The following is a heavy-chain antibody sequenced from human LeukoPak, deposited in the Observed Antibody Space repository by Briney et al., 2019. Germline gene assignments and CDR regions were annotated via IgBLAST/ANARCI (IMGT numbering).Heavy chain of an antibody. CDR2: IYSGGST. J-gene: IGHJ4*02. Sequence: GGSLRLSCAASGFTFSDYYMSWVRQAPGKGLEWVSVIYSGGSTYYADSVKGRFTISRDNSKNTLYLQMNSLRVEDTAVYYCARDHDSSAHYGYWGQGTLVTVSS. D-gene: IGHD3-22*01. CDR1: GFTFSDYY. V-gene: IGHV3-66*02. CDR3: ARDHDSSAHYGY.